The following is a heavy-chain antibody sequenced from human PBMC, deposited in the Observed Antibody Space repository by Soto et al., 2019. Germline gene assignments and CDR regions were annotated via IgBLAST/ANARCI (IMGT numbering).Heavy chain of an antibody. V-gene: IGHV1-18*01. J-gene: IGHJ4*02. Sequence: ASVKVSCKASGYTFTIYGLSWVRQAPGQGLEWMGWISAFTGRRIYAEKFQGRVTMTSDTSTSTAYMELKSLRSDDTAMYYCAHYSGSYFDYWGQGTLVTVSS. D-gene: IGHD3-10*01. CDR2: ISAFTGRR. CDR1: GYTFTIYG. CDR3: AHYSGSYFDY.